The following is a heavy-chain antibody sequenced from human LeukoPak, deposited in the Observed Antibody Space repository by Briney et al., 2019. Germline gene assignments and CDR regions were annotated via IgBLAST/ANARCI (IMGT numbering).Heavy chain of an antibody. CDR3: AKPPPDSSSWLFDY. CDR1: GLTFSTYA. J-gene: IGHJ4*02. D-gene: IGHD6-13*01. V-gene: IGHV3-23*01. CDR2: ISGNGGTT. Sequence: PGESLRLSCAASGLTFSTYAMSWVRQAPGKGLEWVSTISGNGGTTYYADSVKGRFTISRDNSKHTLYLQMNSLRVDDTAVYYCAKPPPDSSSWLFDYWGQGTLVTVSS.